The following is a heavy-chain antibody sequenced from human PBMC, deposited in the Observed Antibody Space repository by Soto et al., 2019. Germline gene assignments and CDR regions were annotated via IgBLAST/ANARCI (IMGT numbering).Heavy chain of an antibody. J-gene: IGHJ4*02. V-gene: IGHV3-23*01. CDR3: VKEALRFKTTVTTLDS. D-gene: IGHD4-17*01. Sequence: EVQLLESGGGLAQPGGSLRLSCAASGFTFSSYVMSWVRQAPGKGLEWVSGIRGNGASTNYADSVKGRFTISRDNSKNTLYLQMNSLRAEDTAVYFCVKEALRFKTTVTTLDSWGQGTLVTVSS. CDR1: GFTFSSYV. CDR2: IRGNGAST.